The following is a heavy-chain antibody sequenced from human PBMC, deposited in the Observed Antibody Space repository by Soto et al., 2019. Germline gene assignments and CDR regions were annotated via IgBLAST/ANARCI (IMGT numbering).Heavy chain of an antibody. CDR1: GYSFTNYW. CDR2: IYPGDSHA. D-gene: IGHD5-12*01. J-gene: IGHJ4*02. V-gene: IGHV5-51*01. Sequence: GESLKISCKGSGYSFTNYWIGWVRQMPGKGLEWMGIIYPGDSHAIYSPSFQGQVTMSADKSISTAYLQWSSLKASDTAIYYCATSTVSYVDIVSSTTRGYFDHWGQGTLVTVSS. CDR3: ATSTVSYVDIVSSTTRGYFDH.